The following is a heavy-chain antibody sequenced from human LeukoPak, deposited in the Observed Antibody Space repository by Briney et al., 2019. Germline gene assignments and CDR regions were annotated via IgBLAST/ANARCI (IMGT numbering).Heavy chain of an antibody. J-gene: IGHJ3*02. V-gene: IGHV1-2*02. CDR2: INPNSGGT. CDR1: GYTFAGYY. D-gene: IGHD3-9*01. Sequence: ASVKVSCMASGYTFAGYYMHWVRQAPGQGLEWMGWINPNSGGTNYAQKFQGRVTMTRDTSISTAYMELSRLRSDDTAVYYCARPLRYFDWLSPWAAFDIWGQGTMVTVSS. CDR3: ARPLRYFDWLSPWAAFDI.